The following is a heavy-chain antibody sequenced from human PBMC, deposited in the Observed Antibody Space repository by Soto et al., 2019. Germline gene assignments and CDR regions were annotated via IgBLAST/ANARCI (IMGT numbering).Heavy chain of an antibody. J-gene: IGHJ2*01. CDR2: ISAYNGNT. Sequence: QVQLVQSGAEVKKPAASVKVSCKASGYTFTSYGISWVRQAPGQGLEWMGWISAYNGNTNYAQKLQGRVTMTTDTSTSTAYMELRSLRSDDTAVYCCARGGVTIFRVVARDWYFDLWGRGTLVTVSS. D-gene: IGHD3-3*01. CDR3: ARGGVTIFRVVARDWYFDL. CDR1: GYTFTSYG. V-gene: IGHV1-18*01.